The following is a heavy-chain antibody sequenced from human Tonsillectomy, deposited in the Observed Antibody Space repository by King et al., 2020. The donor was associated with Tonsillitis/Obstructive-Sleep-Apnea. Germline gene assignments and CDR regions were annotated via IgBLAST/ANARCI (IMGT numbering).Heavy chain of an antibody. CDR3: ATRPHGDYPFFDY. D-gene: IGHD4-17*01. V-gene: IGHV3-66*01. CDR1: GFTVSGKY. J-gene: IGHJ4*02. CDR2: FYSGGCI. Sequence: DVQLVDSGGGLVQPGGSLRLSFAASGFTVSGKYMSWVRQPPGKGLVGVPLFYSGGCIFIIDSVKDRFTISRDISKTTLYLQMNGLRAEDTAVYYCATRPHGDYPFFDYWGQGTLVTVSS.